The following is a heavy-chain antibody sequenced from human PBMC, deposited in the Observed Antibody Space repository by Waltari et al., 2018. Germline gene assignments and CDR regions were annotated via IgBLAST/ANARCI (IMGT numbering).Heavy chain of an antibody. CDR2: INPNMVGS. V-gene: IGHV1-2*06. D-gene: IGHD1-26*01. CDR3: ARNGSFSGATSPKAFDI. J-gene: IGHJ3*02. Sequence: QVQLVQSGAEVKKPGASVKVSCKASGYTFTGYYMHWVRQAPGQGLEWMGRINPNMVGSTYAQKFHARVTMTRDTSISPAYMELSRLRADDTAVYYCARNGSFSGATSPKAFDIWGQGTMVTVSS. CDR1: GYTFTGYY.